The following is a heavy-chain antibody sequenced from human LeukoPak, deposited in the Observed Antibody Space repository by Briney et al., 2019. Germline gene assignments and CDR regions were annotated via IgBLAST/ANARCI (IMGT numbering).Heavy chain of an antibody. D-gene: IGHD6-13*01. J-gene: IGHJ6*02. Sequence: GGSLRLSCAASGFTFSSYAMHWVRQAPGKGLEWVAVISYDGSNKYYADSVKGRFTISRDNSKNTLYLQMNSLRAEDTAVHYCAREKGYSSSWYSNYYYGMDVWGQGTTVTVSS. CDR3: AREKGYSSSWYSNYYYGMDV. V-gene: IGHV3-30-3*01. CDR1: GFTFSSYA. CDR2: ISYDGSNK.